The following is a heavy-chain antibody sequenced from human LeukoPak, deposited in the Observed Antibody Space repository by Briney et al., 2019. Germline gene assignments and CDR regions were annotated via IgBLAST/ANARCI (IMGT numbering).Heavy chain of an antibody. CDR3: ARGHYKEYFDY. V-gene: IGHV4-59*01. Sequence: PSETLSLTCIVSGGSISSYYWSWIRQPPGKGQEWIGYIYYSGSTNYKPSLKSRVTISVDTSKNQFSLKLSSVTAADTAVYYCARGHYKEYFDYWGQGTLVTVSS. J-gene: IGHJ4*02. CDR1: GGSISSYY. D-gene: IGHD4-11*01. CDR2: IYYSGST.